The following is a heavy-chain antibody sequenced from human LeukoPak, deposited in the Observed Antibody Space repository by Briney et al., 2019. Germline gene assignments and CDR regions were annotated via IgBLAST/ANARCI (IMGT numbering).Heavy chain of an antibody. D-gene: IGHD3-9*01. J-gene: IGHJ3*02. CDR3: ARDWDDISSMLAREAYAFDI. Sequence: SETLSLTCTVSGSSISSYYWSWIRQPAGKGLEWIGRIYTSGSTNYNPSLKSRVTMSVDTSKNQFSLKLSSVTAADTAVYYCARDWDDISSMLAREAYAFDIWGQGTMVTVSS. CDR2: IYTSGST. V-gene: IGHV4-4*07. CDR1: GSSISSYY.